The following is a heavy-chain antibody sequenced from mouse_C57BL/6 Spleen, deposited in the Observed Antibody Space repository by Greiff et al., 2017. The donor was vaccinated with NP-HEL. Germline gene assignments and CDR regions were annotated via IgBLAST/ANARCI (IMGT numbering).Heavy chain of an antibody. Sequence: QVQLQQPGAELVKPGASVKMSCKASGYTFTSYWITWVKQRPGQGLEWIGDIYPGSGSTNYNEKFKSKATLTVDTSSSTAYMQLSSLTSEDSAVYYCAREGDGYDGWYFDVWGTATTVTVSS. V-gene: IGHV1-55*01. CDR2: IYPGSGST. D-gene: IGHD2-2*01. J-gene: IGHJ1*03. CDR3: AREGDGYDGWYFDV. CDR1: GYTFTSYW.